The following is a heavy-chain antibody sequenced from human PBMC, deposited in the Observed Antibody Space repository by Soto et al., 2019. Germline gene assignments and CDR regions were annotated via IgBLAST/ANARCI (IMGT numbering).Heavy chain of an antibody. Sequence: SVKVSCKASGGTSSNYTINWVRQAPGQGLEWMGGIIPIFGTANYAQKFQGRVTITADESTSTAYMELSSLRSEDTAVYYRARPLGSSPLFDYWGQGTLVTVSS. V-gene: IGHV1-69*13. CDR2: IIPIFGTA. J-gene: IGHJ4*02. CDR1: GGTSSNYT. CDR3: ARPLGSSPLFDY. D-gene: IGHD6-6*01.